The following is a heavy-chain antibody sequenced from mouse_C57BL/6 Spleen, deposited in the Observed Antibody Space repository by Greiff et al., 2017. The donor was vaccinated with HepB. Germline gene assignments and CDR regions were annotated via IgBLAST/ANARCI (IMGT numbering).Heavy chain of an antibody. Sequence: VQLQQSGPELVKPGASVKMSCKASGYTFTDYNMHWVKQSHGKSLEWIGYINPNNGGTSYNQKFKGKATLTVNKSSSTAYMELRSLPSEDSAVYDCAIYYDYEGYAMDYWGQGTSVTVSS. J-gene: IGHJ4*01. CDR3: AIYYDYEGYAMDY. V-gene: IGHV1-22*01. D-gene: IGHD2-4*01. CDR2: INPNNGGT. CDR1: GYTFTDYN.